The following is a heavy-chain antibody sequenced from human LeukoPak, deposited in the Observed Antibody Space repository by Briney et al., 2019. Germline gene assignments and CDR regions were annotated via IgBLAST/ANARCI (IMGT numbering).Heavy chain of an antibody. CDR1: GGSISSYY. D-gene: IGHD3-10*01. Sequence: PSETLSLTCTVSGGSISSYYWSWLRQPAGKGLEWIGRIYTSGSTNYNPSLKSRVTMSVDTSKSQFSLKLSSVTAADTAVYYCASTYYYGSGSYNYWGQGTLVTVSS. CDR3: ASTYYYGSGSYNY. CDR2: IYTSGST. J-gene: IGHJ4*02. V-gene: IGHV4-4*07.